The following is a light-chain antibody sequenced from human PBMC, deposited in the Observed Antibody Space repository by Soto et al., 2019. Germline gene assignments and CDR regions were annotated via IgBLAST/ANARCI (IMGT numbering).Light chain of an antibody. Sequence: QSALTQPASVSGSPGQSITISCTGTSSDVGGYNYVSWYQQHPGKAPKLMIYDVSNRPSGVSNRFSGSKSGNTASLTISGLQAEDEADYYCSSYTSISTLLYVFGTGTKRTVL. CDR2: DVS. CDR3: SSYTSISTLLYV. J-gene: IGLJ1*01. V-gene: IGLV2-14*01. CDR1: SSDVGGYNY.